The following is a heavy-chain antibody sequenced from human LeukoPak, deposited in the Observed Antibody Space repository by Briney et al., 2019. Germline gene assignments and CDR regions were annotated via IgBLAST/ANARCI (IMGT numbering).Heavy chain of an antibody. CDR2: IIPAFGTP. CDR3: SRGGSTSSLDS. V-gene: IGHV1-69*05. D-gene: IGHD6-6*01. J-gene: IGHJ4*02. Sequence: GSSVKVSCKASRGTFSNLAFSWVRHAPGQGLEWMGGIIPAFGTPSYPQRFHGRVTIPTDESTSSVYMELSGLRSEDTAVYCSSRGGSTSSLDSWGQGTLV. CDR1: RGTFSNLA.